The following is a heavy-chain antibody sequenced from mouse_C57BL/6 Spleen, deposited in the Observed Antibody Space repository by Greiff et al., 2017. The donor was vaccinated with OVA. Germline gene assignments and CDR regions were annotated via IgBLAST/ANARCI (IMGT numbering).Heavy chain of an antibody. CDR2: IDPSDSET. Sequence: VQLQQPGAELVRPGSSVKLSCKASGYTFTSYWMHWVKQRPIQGLEWIGNIDPSDSETHYNQKFKDKATLTVDKSSSTAYMQLSSLTSEDSAVYYCARLGWGGYFDYWGQGTTLTVSS. J-gene: IGHJ2*01. D-gene: IGHD3-3*01. V-gene: IGHV1-52*01. CDR3: ARLGWGGYFDY. CDR1: GYTFTSYW.